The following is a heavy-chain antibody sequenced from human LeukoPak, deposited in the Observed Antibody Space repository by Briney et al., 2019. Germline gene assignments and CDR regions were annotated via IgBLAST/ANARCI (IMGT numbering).Heavy chain of an antibody. CDR2: IDTSGST. CDR3: ARTKATMVRGANYYYCYYMDV. Sequence: SQTLSLTCTVSGGSISSGSYYWSWIRQPAGKGLEWIGRIDTSGSTNYNPSLKSRVTISVDTSKNQFSLKLSSVTAADTAVYYCARTKATMVRGANYYYCYYMDVWGKGTTVTVSS. J-gene: IGHJ6*03. D-gene: IGHD3-10*01. CDR1: GGSISSGSYY. V-gene: IGHV4-61*02.